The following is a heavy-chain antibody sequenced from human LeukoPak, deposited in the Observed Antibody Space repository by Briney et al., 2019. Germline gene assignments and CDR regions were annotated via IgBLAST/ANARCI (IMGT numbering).Heavy chain of an antibody. V-gene: IGHV1-69*05. CDR3: ARGRDGNWNDADYFDY. CDR1: GGTFSSYA. CDR2: IIPIFGTA. Sequence: SVKVSCKASGGTFSSYAISWVRQAPGQGLEWMGRIIPIFGTANYAQKFQGRVTITTDESTNTAYMELTSLRSEDTAVYYCARGRDGNWNDADYFDYWGQGTLVTVSS. D-gene: IGHD1-1*01. J-gene: IGHJ4*02.